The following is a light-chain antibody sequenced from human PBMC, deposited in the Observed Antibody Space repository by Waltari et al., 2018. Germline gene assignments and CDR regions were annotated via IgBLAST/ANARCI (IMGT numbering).Light chain of an antibody. CDR3: SSYTTSSAPGV. CDR1: DSDVGAYDF. J-gene: IGLJ1*01. CDR2: EVR. Sequence: QSALTQPASVSGSPGQSITISCSGTDSDVGAYDFVSWYQQHPGKAPHLIIYEVRNRPSGISNRFSASKSGNTASLTISGLQAEDKADYYCSSYTTSSAPGVFGTGTRVTVL. V-gene: IGLV2-14*01.